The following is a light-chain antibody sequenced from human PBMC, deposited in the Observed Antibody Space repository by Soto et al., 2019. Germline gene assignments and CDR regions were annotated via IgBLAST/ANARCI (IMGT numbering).Light chain of an antibody. V-gene: IGLV1-51*01. CDR2: DNK. J-gene: IGLJ2*01. CDR1: SSNIGNNY. Sequence: QSVLTQPPSLSAAPGQRVTISCSGSSSNIGNNYVSWYQQLPGTAPKFLIYDNKKRPSGIPDRFSGSKSGTSATLGITGLQTGDEADYYCATWYSSLSAVVFGGGTKVTVL. CDR3: ATWYSSLSAVV.